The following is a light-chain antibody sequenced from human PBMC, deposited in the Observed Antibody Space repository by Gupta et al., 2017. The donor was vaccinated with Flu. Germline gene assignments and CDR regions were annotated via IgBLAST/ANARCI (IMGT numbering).Light chain of an antibody. CDR1: QNISHL. J-gene: IGKJ1*01. Sequence: LSALSASVGYNVIITCRASQNISHLLAWYQQRPGKAPNLLIYKAATVQRGVPSRFSGRGSGTEFTLTISSLQPDDFATYYCQQGYSSYVTFGQGTKVEIK. CDR2: KAA. V-gene: IGKV1-5*03. CDR3: QQGYSSYVT.